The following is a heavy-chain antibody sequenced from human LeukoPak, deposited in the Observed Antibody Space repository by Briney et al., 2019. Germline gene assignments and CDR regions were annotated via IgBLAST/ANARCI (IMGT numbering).Heavy chain of an antibody. J-gene: IGHJ4*02. CDR3: AKHPPYFSPTACYQY. CDR1: GLTFSSKP. D-gene: IGHD2-2*01. V-gene: IGHV3-23*01. CDR2: TGPGGGNT. Sequence: PGGSETLFCAPSGLTFSSKPTTCARHPPGGGLEWVSDTGPGGGNTNYTHSVKGRFTISRDTSKRTLYLQMHSLRVEDTAIFYCAKHPPYFSPTACYQYWGLGTLVPVPS.